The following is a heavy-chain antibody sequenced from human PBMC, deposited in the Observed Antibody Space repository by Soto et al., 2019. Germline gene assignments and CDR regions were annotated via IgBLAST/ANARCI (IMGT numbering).Heavy chain of an antibody. CDR3: AKGDGRNSVDY. V-gene: IGHV3-30*18. CDR1: GFTFNIYG. CDR2: ILYDGSKK. Sequence: QVQLVESGGGVVQPGRSLRLSCAASGFTFNIYGMHWVRQAPGKGLEWVALILYDGSKKYYTDSVKGRFTISRDNSKNTLYLQMNSLTAEETAVYYCAKGDGRNSVDYWGQGTLVTVSS. D-gene: IGHD2-21*01. J-gene: IGHJ4*02.